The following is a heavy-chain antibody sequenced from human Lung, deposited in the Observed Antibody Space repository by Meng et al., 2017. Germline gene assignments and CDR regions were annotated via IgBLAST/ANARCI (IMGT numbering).Heavy chain of an antibody. Sequence: EVALVESGGGFVKPGASLRLSCAASGFTFSNAWMTWVRQAPGKGLEWIGRMKSNVDGGTVDYAAAVKGRFFISRDDSENTFYLQMNSLKTEDTAVYYCSGHVDYWGHRTLVTVSS. J-gene: IGHJ4*01. CDR1: GFTFSNAW. V-gene: IGHV3-15*01. CDR2: MKSNVDGGTV. CDR3: SGHVDY.